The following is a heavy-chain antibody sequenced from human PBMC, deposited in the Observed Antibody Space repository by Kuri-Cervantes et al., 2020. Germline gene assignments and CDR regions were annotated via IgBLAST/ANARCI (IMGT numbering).Heavy chain of an antibody. CDR2: IHNSGRTNYT. CDR3: ARGAFWLGASYYDAFGI. CDR1: GGSISSYY. V-gene: IGHV4-59*01. Sequence: SETLSLTCTISGGSISSYYWSWIRQPPGKGLDWIGYIHNSGRTNYTNSNPSLKSRVTISIDTSKNQFSLKLRDVTAADTAVYYCARGAFWLGASYYDAFGIWGQGTMVTVSS. D-gene: IGHD1-26*01. J-gene: IGHJ3*02.